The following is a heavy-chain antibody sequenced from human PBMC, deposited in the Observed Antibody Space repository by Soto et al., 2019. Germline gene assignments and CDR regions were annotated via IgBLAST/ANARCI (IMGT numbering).Heavy chain of an antibody. D-gene: IGHD2-21*02. J-gene: IGHJ4*02. CDR2: ISGSGGTT. CDR3: ARNCGGDCYTNFDY. V-gene: IGHV3-23*01. CDR1: GFTFSSYA. Sequence: EVQLLESGGGLVQPGGSLRLSCAASGFTFSSYAMSWVRQAPGRGLEWDSAISGSGGTTYYGDSVRGRFTVSRDNSRDTLYLQMNSLRADDTALYYCARNCGGDCYTNFDYWGQGTLVTVSS.